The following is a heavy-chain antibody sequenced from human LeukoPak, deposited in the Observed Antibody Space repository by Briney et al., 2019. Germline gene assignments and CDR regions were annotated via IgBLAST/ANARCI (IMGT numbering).Heavy chain of an antibody. CDR1: GYSISNGYH. D-gene: IGHD7-27*01. V-gene: IGHV4-38-2*01. CDR3: ARVNWVCDY. CDR2: IYRSGST. J-gene: IGHJ4*02. Sequence: SETLSLTRAVSGYSISNGYHWGWIRQPPGKGLEWIGSIYRSGSTYYNPSLKSRVTISVDTSKNHFSLRLSSVTAADTAVYYCARVNWVCDYWGQGTLVTVSS.